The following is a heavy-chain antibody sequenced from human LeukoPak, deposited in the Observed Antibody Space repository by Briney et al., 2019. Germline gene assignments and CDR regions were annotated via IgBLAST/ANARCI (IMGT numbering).Heavy chain of an antibody. CDR1: GFTFSSYS. D-gene: IGHD2-15*01. CDR2: ISSSSSYI. J-gene: IGHJ3*02. CDR3: ARCSPNHCSGGSCYSEGAFDI. V-gene: IGHV3-21*01. Sequence: GGSLRLSCAASGFTFSSYSMNWVRQAPGKGLEWVSSISSSSSYIYYADSVKGRFTISRDNAKNSLYLQMNSLRAEDTAVYYCARCSPNHCSGGSCYSEGAFDIWGQGTMVTVSS.